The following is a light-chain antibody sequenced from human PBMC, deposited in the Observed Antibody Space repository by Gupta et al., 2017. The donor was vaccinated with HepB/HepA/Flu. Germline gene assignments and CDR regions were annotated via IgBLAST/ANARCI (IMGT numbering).Light chain of an antibody. CDR2: ATS. J-gene: IGKJ2*01. CDR1: QSISSY. Sequence: QMTQSPSPLSPSIGDRVTITCRASQSISSYLNWYQQKPGKAPNLLIYATSTLQSGFPSRFSGSGSGTTFTLTISSLQPEDFATYYCQQSNSNPRYTFGQGTKLDIK. V-gene: IGKV1-39*01. CDR3: QQSNSNPRYT.